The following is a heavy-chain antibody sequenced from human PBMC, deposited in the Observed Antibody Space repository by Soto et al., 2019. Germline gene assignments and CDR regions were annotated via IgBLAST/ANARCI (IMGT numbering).Heavy chain of an antibody. J-gene: IGHJ6*02. D-gene: IGHD4-17*01. V-gene: IGHV3-23*01. Sequence: GGSLRLSCAASGFTFSSYAMSWVRQAPGKGLEWVSAISGSGGSTYYADSVKGRFTISRDNSKNTLYLQMNSLRAEDTAVYYCAKDEDDGDYYYYGMDVWGQGTTVTVSS. CDR1: GFTFSSYA. CDR2: ISGSGGST. CDR3: AKDEDDGDYYYYGMDV.